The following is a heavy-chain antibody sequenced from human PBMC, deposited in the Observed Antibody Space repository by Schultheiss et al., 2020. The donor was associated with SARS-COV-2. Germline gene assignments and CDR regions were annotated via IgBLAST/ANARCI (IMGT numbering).Heavy chain of an antibody. CDR2: ISGSGGST. CDR3: ARVRQFLHAFDI. CDR1: GFTFSSYG. Sequence: GGSLRLSCAASGFTFSSYGMHWVRQAPGKGLVWVSAISGSGGSTYYADSVKGRFTISRDNSKNTLYLQMNSLRAEDTAVYYCARVRQFLHAFDIWGQGTMVTVSS. J-gene: IGHJ3*02. V-gene: IGHV3-23*01. D-gene: IGHD2/OR15-2a*01.